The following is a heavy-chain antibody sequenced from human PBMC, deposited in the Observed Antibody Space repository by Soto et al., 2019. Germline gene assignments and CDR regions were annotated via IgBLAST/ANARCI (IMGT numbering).Heavy chain of an antibody. CDR1: GFTFSSYG. CDR3: ARNNWGIDY. V-gene: IGHV3-33*03. D-gene: IGHD7-27*01. Sequence: PGGSLRLSCAASGFTFSSYGMHWVRQAPGKGLEWVAVIWYDGSNKYYADSVKGRFTISRDNANNTLYLQMSSLRAEDTAVYYCARNNWGIDYWGQGILVTVSS. J-gene: IGHJ4*02. CDR2: IWYDGSNK.